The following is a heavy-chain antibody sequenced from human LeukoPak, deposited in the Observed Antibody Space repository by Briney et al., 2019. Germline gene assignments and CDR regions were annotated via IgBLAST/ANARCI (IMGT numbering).Heavy chain of an antibody. D-gene: IGHD1-26*01. J-gene: IGHJ4*02. CDR2: IYNSGSA. CDR3: ASRTSGTHYFES. V-gene: IGHV4-31*03. CDR1: GGSISSGGYY. Sequence: QVQLQESGPGLVKPSQTLSLTCTVSGGSISSGGYYWSWIRQHPGKGLEWIGYIYNSGSAYYNPSLKSRVIISVDTSKNQFSLKLSSVTAADTAVYHCASRTSGTHYFESWGQGTLVTVSS.